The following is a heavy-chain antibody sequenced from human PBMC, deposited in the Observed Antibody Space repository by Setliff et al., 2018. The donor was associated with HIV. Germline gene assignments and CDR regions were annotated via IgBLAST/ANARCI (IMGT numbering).Heavy chain of an antibody. J-gene: IGHJ4*02. D-gene: IGHD4-17*01. CDR1: DSGTYY. V-gene: IGHV4-4*07. CDR3: ARAAAGNTGPFDL. Sequence: SETLSLTCTVSDSGTYYWSWIRQPAGKGLEWIGRVSSRGDTNYNPSLKSRVTMSVDTSKNQSPLKLTSVTASDTAVYYCARAAAGNTGPFDLWGQGSPVTVSS. CDR2: VSSRGDT.